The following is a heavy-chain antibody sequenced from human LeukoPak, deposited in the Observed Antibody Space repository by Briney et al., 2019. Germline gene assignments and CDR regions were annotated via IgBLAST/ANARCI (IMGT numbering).Heavy chain of an antibody. V-gene: IGHV3-13*01. CDR1: GFTFSSYD. CDR3: AREDTVTTGFDY. Sequence: PGGSLRLSCAASGFTFSSYDMHWVRQATGKGLEWVSAIGTAGDTYYPGSVKGRFTISRENAKNSLYLQKNSLRAGDTAVYYCAREDTVTTGFDYWGQGTLVTVSS. J-gene: IGHJ4*02. D-gene: IGHD4-17*01. CDR2: IGTAGDT.